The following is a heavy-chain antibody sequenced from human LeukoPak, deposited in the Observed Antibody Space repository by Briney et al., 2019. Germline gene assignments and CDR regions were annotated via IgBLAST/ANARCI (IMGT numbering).Heavy chain of an antibody. CDR3: ARGYDIDV. CDR2: IYYTGTT. J-gene: IGHJ6*02. Sequence: TPSETLSLTCTVSGGSISSYYWSWIRQPPGKALEWIGYIYYTGTTKYNPSLKSRATISLDTSKNQFSLKLTSVTAADTALFFCARGYDIDVWGQGTTVTVSS. CDR1: GGSISSYY. V-gene: IGHV4-59*01.